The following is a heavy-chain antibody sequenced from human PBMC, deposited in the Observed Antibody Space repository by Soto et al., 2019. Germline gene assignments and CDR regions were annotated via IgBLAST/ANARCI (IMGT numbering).Heavy chain of an antibody. D-gene: IGHD3-22*01. V-gene: IGHV3-23*01. CDR3: ATQRGGYYDSSGYFPEYFQH. CDR1: GFTFSSYA. Sequence: GGSLRLSCAASGFTFSSYAMSWVRQAPGKGLEWVSAISGSGGSTYYADSVKGRFTISRDNSKNTLYLQMNSLRAEDTAVYYWATQRGGYYDSSGYFPEYFQHWGQGTLVTVSS. J-gene: IGHJ1*01. CDR2: ISGSGGST.